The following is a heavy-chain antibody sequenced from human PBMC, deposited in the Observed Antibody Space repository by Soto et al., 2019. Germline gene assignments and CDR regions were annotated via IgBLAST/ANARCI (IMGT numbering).Heavy chain of an antibody. CDR3: ARSETAGHRGFAI. CDR2: IIPTFGTA. CDR1: GGTFSSSA. J-gene: IGHJ3*02. V-gene: IGHV1-69*01. D-gene: IGHD6-19*01. Sequence: QVQLVQSGAEMREPGSSVKVSCKASGGTFSSSAINWLRQAPGQGPEWMGGIIPTFGTANYNEKFRGRVTITADQSTSTAYIEVGSLTSEDTAMYFCARSETAGHRGFAIWGQGTMVTASS.